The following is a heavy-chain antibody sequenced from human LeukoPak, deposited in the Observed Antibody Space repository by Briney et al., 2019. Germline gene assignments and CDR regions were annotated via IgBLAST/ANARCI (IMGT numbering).Heavy chain of an antibody. D-gene: IGHD3-22*01. CDR3: ARDRYYYDSSGYFIFDY. V-gene: IGHV3-53*01. Sequence: PGGSLRLSCAASGFTLSSNYMSWVPPAPGKGLEWVSVIYSGGSTYYADSVKGRFTISRDNSKNTLYLQMNSLRAEDTAVYYCARDRYYYDSSGYFIFDYWGQGTLVTVSS. CDR1: GFTLSSNY. CDR2: IYSGGST. J-gene: IGHJ4*02.